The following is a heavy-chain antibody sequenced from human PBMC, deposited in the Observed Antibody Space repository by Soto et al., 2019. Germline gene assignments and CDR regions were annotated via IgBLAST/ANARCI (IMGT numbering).Heavy chain of an antibody. V-gene: IGHV3-48*02. D-gene: IGHD3-9*01. CDR1: GFTFSSYS. J-gene: IGHJ6*02. Sequence: EVQLVESGGGLVQPGGSLRLSCAASGFTFSSYSMNWVRQAPGKGLEWVSYISSSSSTIYYADSVKGRFTISRDNAKNSLYLQMNSVRNEDTAVYYCARENKFVRYFDWLANYYYYYGMDVWGQGTTVTVSS. CDR2: ISSSSSTI. CDR3: ARENKFVRYFDWLANYYYYYGMDV.